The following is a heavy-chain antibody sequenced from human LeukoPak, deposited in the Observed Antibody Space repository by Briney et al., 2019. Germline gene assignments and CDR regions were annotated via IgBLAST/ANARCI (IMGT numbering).Heavy chain of an antibody. CDR1: GFTFSSYA. V-gene: IGHV3-23*01. D-gene: IGHD3-10*01. J-gene: IGHJ4*02. Sequence: PGGSLRLSCGASGFTFSSYAMSWVRQAPGKGLEWVSSISGSGGSSYYADSVKGPFTTSRDNSKNTLHLQMNSLRAEDTAVYYCARRTTGSNLDYWGQGTLVTVSS. CDR2: ISGSGGSS. CDR3: ARRTTGSNLDY.